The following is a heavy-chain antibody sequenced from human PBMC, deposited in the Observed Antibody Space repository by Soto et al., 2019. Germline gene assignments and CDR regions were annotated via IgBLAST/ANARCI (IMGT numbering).Heavy chain of an antibody. CDR1: GGTLNKHA. CDR3: ARGGTSGWLKGAYDV. D-gene: IGHD6-19*01. Sequence: QVQLVQSGAEVKKPGSSVKVSCRASGGTLNKHAITWVRRAPGQGLEWLGGIIPMFGIPNYPQKFQGRVTITADDSTNTSNIELIGRTSDDTAGYYCARGGTSGWLKGAYDVWGQGTMVTVSS. V-gene: IGHV1-69*01. CDR2: IIPMFGIP. J-gene: IGHJ3*01.